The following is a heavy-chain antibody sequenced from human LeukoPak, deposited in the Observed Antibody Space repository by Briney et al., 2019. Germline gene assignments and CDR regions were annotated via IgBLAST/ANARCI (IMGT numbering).Heavy chain of an antibody. Sequence: SETLSLTCTVYGGSISNYYWSWIRQPPGKGLEWIGYIYYSGSPNYNPSLKSRVTISLDTSTNQFSLKLSSVTAEDTAVYYCARHSGSYGSAIDYWGQGTLVTVSS. V-gene: IGHV4-59*08. CDR3: ARHSGSYGSAIDY. D-gene: IGHD1-26*01. J-gene: IGHJ4*02. CDR1: GGSISNYY. CDR2: IYYSGSP.